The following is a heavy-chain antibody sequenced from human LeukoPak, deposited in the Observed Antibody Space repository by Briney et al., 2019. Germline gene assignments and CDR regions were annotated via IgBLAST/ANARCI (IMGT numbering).Heavy chain of an antibody. J-gene: IGHJ5*02. D-gene: IGHD3-10*01. CDR2: IYISGYT. V-gene: IGHV4-4*07. CDR3: ARITRRWFGDSTPPNWFDP. CDR1: GGSISSYY. Sequence: SETLSLTCTVSGGSISSYYWNWIRQPAGKGLELIGRIYISGYTNYNPSLKSRVTISVDTSKNQFSLKLSSVTAADTAVYYCARITRRWFGDSTPPNWFDPWGQGTLVTVSS.